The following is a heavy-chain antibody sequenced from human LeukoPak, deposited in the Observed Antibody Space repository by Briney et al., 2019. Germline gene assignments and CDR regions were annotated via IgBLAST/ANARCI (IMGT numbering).Heavy chain of an antibody. D-gene: IGHD2-21*01. CDR1: GGSISSYY. V-gene: IGHV4-4*09. J-gene: IGHJ5*02. CDR2: IFTSGWT. CDR3: ATSHDVKTAPYDL. Sequence: SETLSLTCTVSGGSISSYYWSWVRQSPGKGLEWIGYIFTSGWTDYNPSLKSRVTMSVDTSKNQLSMELRFLTAADTAVYYCATSHDVKTAPYDLWGQGTLITVSS.